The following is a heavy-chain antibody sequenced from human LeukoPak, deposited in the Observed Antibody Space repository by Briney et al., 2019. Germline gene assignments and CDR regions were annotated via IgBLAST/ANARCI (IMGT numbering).Heavy chain of an antibody. D-gene: IGHD4-17*01. CDR3: ARGIDYGDYNWFDP. V-gene: IGHV4-39*07. CDR2: IYHSGST. Sequence: SETLSLTCTVSGGSIRSSYYYWGWIRQPPGKGLEWIGEIYHSGSTNYNPSLKSRVTISVDKSKNQFSLKLSSVTAADTAVYYCARGIDYGDYNWFDPWGQGTLVTVSS. J-gene: IGHJ5*02. CDR1: GGSIRSSYYY.